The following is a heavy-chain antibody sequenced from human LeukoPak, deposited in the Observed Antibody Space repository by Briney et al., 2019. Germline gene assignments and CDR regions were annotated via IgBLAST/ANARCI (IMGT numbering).Heavy chain of an antibody. CDR2: INPSGGST. D-gene: IGHD6-13*01. J-gene: IGHJ5*02. V-gene: IGHV1-46*01. CDR1: GYTFTSYY. Sequence: ASVKVSCKASGYTFTSYYMHWVRQAPGQGLEWMGIINPSGGSTSYAQKFQGRVTMTRDMSTSTVYMELSRLRSEDTAVYYCARDLNLAAAGNGGVDPWGQGTLVTVSS. CDR3: ARDLNLAAAGNGGVDP.